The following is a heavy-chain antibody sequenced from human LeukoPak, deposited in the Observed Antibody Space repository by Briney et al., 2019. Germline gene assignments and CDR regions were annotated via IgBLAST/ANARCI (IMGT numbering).Heavy chain of an antibody. CDR3: ARDLGPEAFDI. J-gene: IGHJ3*02. CDR2: ISSSSSTI. V-gene: IGHV3-48*02. Sequence: GGSLRLSCAASGFTFSSYWMSWVRQAPGKGLEWVSYISSSSSTIYYADSVKGRFTISRDNAKNSLYLQMNNLRDEDTAVYYCARDLGPEAFDIWGQGTMVTVSS. CDR1: GFTFSSYW.